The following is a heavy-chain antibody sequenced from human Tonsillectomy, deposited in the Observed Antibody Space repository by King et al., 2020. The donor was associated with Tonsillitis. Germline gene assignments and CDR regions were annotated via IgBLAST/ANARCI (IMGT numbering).Heavy chain of an antibody. D-gene: IGHD3-10*02. J-gene: IGHJ2*01. V-gene: IGHV4-59*08. CDR3: ARQANYYNVLGGHYWYFDL. CDR1: GGSISGHF. CDR2: VYYSGAT. Sequence: QLQESGPGLVKPSETLSLTCTVSGGSISGHFWTWIRQSPGKGLEWIAYVYYSGATDYNPSLKSRVSISVDTSKNQFSLTLRSVTAADTAVYYCARQANYYNVLGGHYWYFDLRGRGTLVTGSS.